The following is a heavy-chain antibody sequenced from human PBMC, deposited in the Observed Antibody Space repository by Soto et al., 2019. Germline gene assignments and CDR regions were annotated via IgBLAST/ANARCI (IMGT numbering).Heavy chain of an antibody. J-gene: IGHJ4*02. D-gene: IGHD3-10*01. Sequence: ESGGGVVQPGRSLRLSCAASGFTFSSYGMHWVRQAPGKGLEWVAVISYDGSNKYYADSVKGRFTISRDNSKNTLYLQMNSLRAEDTAVYYCAKDHLAGYFDYWGQGTLVTVSS. CDR3: AKDHLAGYFDY. CDR1: GFTFSSYG. V-gene: IGHV3-30*18. CDR2: ISYDGSNK.